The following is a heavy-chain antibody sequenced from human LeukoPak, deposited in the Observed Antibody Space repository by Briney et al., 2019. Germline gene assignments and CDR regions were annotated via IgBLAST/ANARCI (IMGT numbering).Heavy chain of an antibody. CDR1: GGSFSGYY. V-gene: IGHV4-34*01. D-gene: IGHD6-13*01. J-gene: IGHJ5*02. CDR2: INHSGST. CDR3: ARVRRRRNSSSWYRVVRWFDP. Sequence: SETLSLTCAVYGGSFSGYYWSWIRQPPGKGLEWIGEINHSGSTNYNPSLKSRVTISVDTSKNQFSLKLSSVTAADTAVYYCARVRRRRNSSSWYRVVRWFDPWGQGTLVTVSS.